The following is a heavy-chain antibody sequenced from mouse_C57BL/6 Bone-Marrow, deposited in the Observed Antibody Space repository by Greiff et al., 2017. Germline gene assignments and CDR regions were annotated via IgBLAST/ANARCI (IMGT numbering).Heavy chain of an antibody. D-gene: IGHD2-1*01. CDR2: ISSGSSTI. J-gene: IGHJ4*01. CDR3: ARGGNLGAMDY. V-gene: IGHV5-17*01. Sequence: EVQLVESGGGLVKPGGSLKLSCAASGFTFSDYGMHWVRQAPEKGLEWVAYISSGSSTIYYADTVKGRFTISRDNAKNTLFLQMTSLRSEATAMYYCARGGNLGAMDYWGQGTSVTVSS. CDR1: GFTFSDYG.